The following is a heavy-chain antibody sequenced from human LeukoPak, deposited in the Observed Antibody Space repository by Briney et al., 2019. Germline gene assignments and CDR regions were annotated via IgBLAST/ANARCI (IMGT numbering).Heavy chain of an antibody. CDR1: GGSISSSSYY. Sequence: SETLSLTCTVSGGSISSSSYYWGWIRQPPGKGLEWIGSIYYSGSTYYNPSLKSRVTISVDTSKNQFSLKLSSVTAADTAVYYCARHSSGIAVDYWGQGTLVTVSS. J-gene: IGHJ4*02. D-gene: IGHD6-13*01. V-gene: IGHV4-39*01. CDR3: ARHSSGIAVDY. CDR2: IYYSGST.